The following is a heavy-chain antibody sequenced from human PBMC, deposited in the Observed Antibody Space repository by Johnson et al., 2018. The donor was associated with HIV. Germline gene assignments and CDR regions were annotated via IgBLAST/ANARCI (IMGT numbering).Heavy chain of an antibody. CDR3: ARLKNGAFDI. J-gene: IGHJ3*02. CDR2: ISYDGLNK. D-gene: IGHD2-8*01. Sequence: QVQLVESGGDVVQPGRSLRLSCAASGFTFSTSAMHWVRQAPGKGLKWVATISYDGLNKYYADSLKGRFAISRDNSRNTLDLRMDSLRVEDTAVYYCARLKNGAFDIWGPGTLVTVSP. CDR1: GFTFSTSA. V-gene: IGHV3-30*09.